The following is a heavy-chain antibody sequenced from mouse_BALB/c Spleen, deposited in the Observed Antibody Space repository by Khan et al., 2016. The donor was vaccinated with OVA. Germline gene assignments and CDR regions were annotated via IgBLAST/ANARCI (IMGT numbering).Heavy chain of an antibody. CDR3: ARDAGRY. V-gene: IGHV1-18*01. CDR2: INPKNGVT. D-gene: IGHD3-3*01. Sequence: MQLEESGPELVKPGASVKISCKSSGYTFTEYTLHWVKQSHGKSLEWIGVINPKNGVTNYNQKFKGKATLTVDKSSSTAYMEFRSLTSGDSAVYYCARDAGRYWGQGTSVTVSS. J-gene: IGHJ4*01. CDR1: GYTFTEYT.